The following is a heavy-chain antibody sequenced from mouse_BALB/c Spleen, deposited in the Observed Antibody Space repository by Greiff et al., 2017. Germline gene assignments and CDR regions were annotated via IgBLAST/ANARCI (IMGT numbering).Heavy chain of an antibody. Sequence: EVKLQESGPGLVKPSQSLSLTCTVTGYSITSDYAWNWIRQFPGNKLEWMGYISYSGSTSYNPSLKSRISITRDTSKNQFFLQLNSVTTEDTATYYCARGPWGFAYWGQGTLVTVSA. J-gene: IGHJ3*01. CDR3: ARGPWGFAY. CDR1: GYSITSDYA. CDR2: ISYSGST. V-gene: IGHV3-2*02.